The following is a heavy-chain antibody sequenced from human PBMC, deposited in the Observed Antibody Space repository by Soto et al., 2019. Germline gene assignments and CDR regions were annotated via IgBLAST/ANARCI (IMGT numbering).Heavy chain of an antibody. CDR1: GFTFISYS. V-gene: IGHV3-21*01. CDR2: ISSSSYI. CDR3: ARTTPLVVRGVIIGNWFDP. D-gene: IGHD3-10*01. J-gene: IGHJ5*02. Sequence: LRLSCTASGFTFISYSMNWVHQSPGKWLEWVSSISSSSYIYYADSVKGRFTISRDNAKNSLYLQMNSLRAEDTAVYYCARTTPLVVRGVIIGNWFDPWGQGTLVTVSS.